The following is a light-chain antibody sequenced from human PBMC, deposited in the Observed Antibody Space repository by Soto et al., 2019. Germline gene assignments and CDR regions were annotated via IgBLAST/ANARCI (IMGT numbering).Light chain of an antibody. J-gene: IGKJ5*01. CDR1: QSVSSN. Sequence: EIVMTQSPATLSVSPGERATLSCRASQSVSSNLAWYQQRPGQAPRLLIYGASTRATGIPARFSGSGSGTEFTLTISSLQSEDFAVSYCQQYNNWRITFGQGTRLEI. CDR2: GAS. V-gene: IGKV3-15*01. CDR3: QQYNNWRIT.